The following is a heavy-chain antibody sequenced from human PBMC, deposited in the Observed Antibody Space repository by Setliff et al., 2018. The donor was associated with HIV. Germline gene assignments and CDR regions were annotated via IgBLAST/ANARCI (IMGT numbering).Heavy chain of an antibody. CDR1: GYRFVTCG. D-gene: IGHD3-10*01. CDR3: AREVPSNTGSYYKQY. V-gene: IGHV1-18*01. CDR2: ISPWHRNT. Sequence: ASVKVSCKTSGYRFVTCGISWVRQAPGQGLEWIGWISPWHRNTNYSQKLKGRVTMTTELSTTTAHLQLRSLRSDDTAVYFCAREVPSNTGSYYKQYWGQGTLVTVSS. J-gene: IGHJ4*02.